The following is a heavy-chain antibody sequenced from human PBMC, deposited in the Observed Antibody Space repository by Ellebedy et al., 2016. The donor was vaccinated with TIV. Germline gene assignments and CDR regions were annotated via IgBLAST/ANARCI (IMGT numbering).Heavy chain of an antibody. V-gene: IGHV3-23*01. CDR3: AKGGYSYESAFDI. Sequence: GGSLRLSXAASGFTFSSYGMHWVRQAPGKGLEWVSAISGSGGSTYYADSVKGRFTISRDNSKNTLYLQMNSLRAEDTAVYYCAKGGYSYESAFDIWGQGTMVTVSS. J-gene: IGHJ3*02. D-gene: IGHD5-18*01. CDR2: ISGSGGST. CDR1: GFTFSSYG.